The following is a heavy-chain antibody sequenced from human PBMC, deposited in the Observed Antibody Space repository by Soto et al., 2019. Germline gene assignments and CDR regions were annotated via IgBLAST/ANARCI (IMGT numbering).Heavy chain of an antibody. Sequence: GGSLRLSCAASGFSFSSYAMSWVRQAPSQGLEWVSSITTRGGRTYYADSVRGRFTISRDNFANALYLEMNSLRAEDTAIYYCAKEYYYDPSGPYSDLYFDSWGQGTLVTVSS. CDR1: GFSFSSYA. D-gene: IGHD3-22*01. CDR3: AKEYYYDPSGPYSDLYFDS. J-gene: IGHJ4*02. V-gene: IGHV3-23*01. CDR2: ITTRGGRT.